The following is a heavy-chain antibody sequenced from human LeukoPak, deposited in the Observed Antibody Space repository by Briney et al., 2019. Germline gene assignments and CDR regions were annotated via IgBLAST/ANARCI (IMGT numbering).Heavy chain of an antibody. D-gene: IGHD6-13*01. Sequence: SQTLCLTCAVSGGSISSGGYSWSWIRQPPGKGLEWIGYIYHSGSTYYNPSLKSRVTISVDRSKNQFSLKLSSVTAADTAVYYCARVRYRYSSSWYLTQNWFDPWGQGTLVTVSS. V-gene: IGHV4-30-2*01. CDR1: GGSISSGGYS. J-gene: IGHJ5*02. CDR2: IYHSGST. CDR3: ARVRYRYSSSWYLTQNWFDP.